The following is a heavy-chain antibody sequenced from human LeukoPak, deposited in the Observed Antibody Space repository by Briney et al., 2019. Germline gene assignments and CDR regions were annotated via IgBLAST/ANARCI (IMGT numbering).Heavy chain of an antibody. CDR1: GFTFSSYW. CDR2: IYSGGST. D-gene: IGHD3-10*01. Sequence: GASLRLSCAASGFTFSSYWMHWVRQAPGKGLAWVADIYSGGSTYYADSVKGRFTISRDNSKNTLYLQMNSLRAEDTAVYYCARGYYGSGSDYWGQGTLVTVSS. J-gene: IGHJ4*02. CDR3: ARGYYGSGSDY. V-gene: IGHV3-53*01.